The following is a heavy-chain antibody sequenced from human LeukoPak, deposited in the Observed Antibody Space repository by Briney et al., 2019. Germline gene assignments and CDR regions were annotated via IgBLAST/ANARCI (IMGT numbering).Heavy chain of an antibody. CDR3: ARHSQLAPFDY. CDR2: IYPDDSDT. V-gene: IGHV5-51*01. Sequence: GESLKISCKGSGCSFTSYWIGWVRQMPGKGLEWLGIIYPDDSDTKYSPSFQGQVTISADKSISTAYLQWSSLKASDTAMYYCARHSQLAPFDYWGQGTLVTVSS. J-gene: IGHJ4*02. CDR1: GCSFTSYW. D-gene: IGHD6-13*01.